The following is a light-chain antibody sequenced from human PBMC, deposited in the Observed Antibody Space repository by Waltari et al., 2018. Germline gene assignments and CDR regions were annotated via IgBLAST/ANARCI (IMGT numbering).Light chain of an antibody. V-gene: IGKV3-20*01. CDR3: QQYDISPLT. Sequence: GERATLSCRASQTVRTTYLSWYQQKPCQAPTLLIYGASSRATGIPDRFSGSGSGTDFSLTISSLEPEDFAVYYCQQYDISPLTFGGGTKVEIK. J-gene: IGKJ4*01. CDR1: QTVRTTY. CDR2: GAS.